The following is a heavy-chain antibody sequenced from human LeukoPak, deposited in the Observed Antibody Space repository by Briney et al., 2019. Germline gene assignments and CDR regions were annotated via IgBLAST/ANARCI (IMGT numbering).Heavy chain of an antibody. J-gene: IGHJ4*02. Sequence: GGSLRLSCAASGFTFSSYSMNWVRQAPGKGLEWVSSISSSSYIYYADSVKGRFTISRDNAKNSLYLQMNSLRAEDTAVYYCARDISQGIAVAGSDYWGQGTLVSVSS. CDR3: ARDISQGIAVAGSDY. V-gene: IGHV3-21*01. D-gene: IGHD6-19*01. CDR2: ISSSSYI. CDR1: GFTFSSYS.